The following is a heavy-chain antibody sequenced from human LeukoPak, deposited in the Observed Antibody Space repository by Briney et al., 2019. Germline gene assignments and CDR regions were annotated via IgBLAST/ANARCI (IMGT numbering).Heavy chain of an antibody. D-gene: IGHD3-9*01. J-gene: IGHJ4*02. Sequence: PGGSLRLSCAASGFTFSSYAMSWVRQAPGKGLEWVSAISGSGGSTYYADSVKGRFTISRDNSKNTLYLQMNSLRAEDTAVYYCAKERRYYDILTGPTQGADYWGQGTLVTVSS. CDR2: ISGSGGST. V-gene: IGHV3-23*01. CDR1: GFTFSSYA. CDR3: AKERRYYDILTGPTQGADY.